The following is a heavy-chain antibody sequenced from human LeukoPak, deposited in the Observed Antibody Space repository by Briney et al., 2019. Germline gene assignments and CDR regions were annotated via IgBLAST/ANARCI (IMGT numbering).Heavy chain of an antibody. CDR3: AKTEYYYDSSGYCFDY. V-gene: IGHV3-30*18. Sequence: PGRSLRLSCAASGFTFSSYAMHWVRQAPGKGLEWVAVISYDGSNKYYADSVKGRFTISRDNSKNTLYLQMNSLRAEDTAVYYCAKTEYYYDSSGYCFDYWGQGTLVTVSS. CDR2: ISYDGSNK. CDR1: GFTFSSYA. D-gene: IGHD3-22*01. J-gene: IGHJ4*02.